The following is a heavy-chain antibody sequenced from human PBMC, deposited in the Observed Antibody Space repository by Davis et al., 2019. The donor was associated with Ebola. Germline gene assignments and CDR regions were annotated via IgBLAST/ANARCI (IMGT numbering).Heavy chain of an antibody. V-gene: IGHV4-4*02. CDR2: MHPGGST. Sequence: SETLSLTCAVSGDSISNTNWWSWVRQSPGKGLEWIGEMHPGGSTNYNLSLKSRVTISVDKSKNQFSLKMNSVTAADTAVYYCARINGDILTGYYFFDYWGQGVLVTVSS. D-gene: IGHD3-9*01. CDR3: ARINGDILTGYYFFDY. CDR1: GDSISNTNW. J-gene: IGHJ4*02.